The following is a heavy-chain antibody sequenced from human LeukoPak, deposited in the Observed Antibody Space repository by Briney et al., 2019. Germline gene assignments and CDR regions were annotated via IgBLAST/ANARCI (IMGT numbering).Heavy chain of an antibody. CDR3: ARETPNSSSWYDY. D-gene: IGHD6-13*01. Sequence: SETLSLTCAVYGGSFSGYYWSWIRQPPGKGLEWIGEINHSGSTNYNPSLKSRVTISVDTSKNQFSLKLSSVTAADTAVYYCARETPNSSSWYDYWGQGTLVTVSS. CDR2: INHSGST. CDR1: GGSFSGYY. J-gene: IGHJ4*02. V-gene: IGHV4-34*01.